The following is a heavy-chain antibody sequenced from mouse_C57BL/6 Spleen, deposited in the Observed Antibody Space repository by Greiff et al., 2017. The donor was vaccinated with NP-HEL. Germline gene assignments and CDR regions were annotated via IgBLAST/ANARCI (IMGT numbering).Heavy chain of an antibody. CDR2: IRNKANGYTT. CDR3: AHYGNWDGGWYFDV. V-gene: IGHV7-3*01. D-gene: IGHD4-1*02. J-gene: IGHJ1*03. Sequence: DVQLVESGGGLVQPGGSLSLSCAASGFTFTDYYMSWVRQPPGKALEWLGFIRNKANGYTTEYSASVKGRFTISRDNYKSILYLQMNALRAADSATYYCAHYGNWDGGWYFDVWGTGTTVTVSS. CDR1: GFTFTDYY.